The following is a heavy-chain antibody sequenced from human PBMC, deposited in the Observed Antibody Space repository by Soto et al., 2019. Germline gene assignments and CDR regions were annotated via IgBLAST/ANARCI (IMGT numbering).Heavy chain of an antibody. D-gene: IGHD3-22*01. V-gene: IGHV1-2*04. Sequence: GASVKVSCKASGYTFTGYYMHWVRQAPGQGLEWMGWINPNSGGTNYAQKFQGWVTMTRDTSISTAYMELSRLRPDDTAVYYCARDMGITMIVAGYYGMDVWGQGTTVTVSS. CDR2: INPNSGGT. CDR1: GYTFTGYY. J-gene: IGHJ6*02. CDR3: ARDMGITMIVAGYYGMDV.